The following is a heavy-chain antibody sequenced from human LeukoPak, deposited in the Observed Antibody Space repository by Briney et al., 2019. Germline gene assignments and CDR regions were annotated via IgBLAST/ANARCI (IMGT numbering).Heavy chain of an antibody. CDR2: ISSSSSTI. CDR3: ARGGGLRFLEWLFHFDY. D-gene: IGHD3-3*01. CDR1: GFTFSSYS. J-gene: IGHJ4*02. V-gene: IGHV3-48*01. Sequence: SGGSLRLSCAASGFTFSSYSMNWVRQAPGKGLEWVSYISSSSSTIYYADSVKGRFTISRDNAKNSLYLQMNSLRAEDTAVYYCARGGGLRFLEWLFHFDYWGQGTLVTVSS.